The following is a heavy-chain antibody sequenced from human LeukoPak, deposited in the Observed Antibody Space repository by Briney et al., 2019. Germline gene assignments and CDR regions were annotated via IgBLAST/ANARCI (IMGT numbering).Heavy chain of an antibody. CDR2: INQRRNT. D-gene: IGHD6-19*01. V-gene: IGHV4-34*01. J-gene: IGHJ4*02. CDR1: GESFSGYS. CDR3: ARVSAGIAVAGGEFDY. Sequence: PSETLSLTCVVYGESFSGYSWSWIRQPPGKGLEWIGEINQRRNTNYNPSLKSRVTISVDTSKNQFSLKLSSVTAADTAVYYCARVSAGIAVAGGEFDYWGQGTLVTVSS.